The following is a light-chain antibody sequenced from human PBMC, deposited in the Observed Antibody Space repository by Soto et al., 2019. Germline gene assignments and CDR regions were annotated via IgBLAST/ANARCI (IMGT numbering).Light chain of an antibody. CDR3: QQYGSPFT. Sequence: EIVLTQSPGTLSLSPGERATLSCRASQSVSSSYLAWYQQKPGQAPRLLIYGESSRAPGIPDKFSGSGSGTDFTLTISRLEPEDFAVYYCQQYGSPFTFGPGNKVDIK. CDR1: QSVSSSY. J-gene: IGKJ3*01. V-gene: IGKV3-20*01. CDR2: GES.